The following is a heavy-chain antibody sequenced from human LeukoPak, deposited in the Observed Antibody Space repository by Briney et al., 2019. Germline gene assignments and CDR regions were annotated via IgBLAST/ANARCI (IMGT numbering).Heavy chain of an antibody. CDR1: GFTFSSYA. Sequence: GGSLRLSCAASGFTFSSYAMTWVRQAPGKGLEWVSGISGSGGSTYSADSVKGRFTTSRDNSKNTLYLQMNSLRAEDTAVYNCAKPRTPSYYYGMDVWGQGTTVTVSS. CDR3: AKPRTPSYYYGMDV. V-gene: IGHV3-23*01. CDR2: ISGSGGST. J-gene: IGHJ6*02.